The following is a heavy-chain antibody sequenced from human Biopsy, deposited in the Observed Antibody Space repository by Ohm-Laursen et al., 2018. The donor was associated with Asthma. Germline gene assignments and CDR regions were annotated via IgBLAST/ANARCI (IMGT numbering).Heavy chain of an antibody. J-gene: IGHJ3*02. V-gene: IGHV3-30*03. CDR2: IPKDASTQ. CDR3: VRDGTDDAFDI. D-gene: IGHD1-1*01. Sequence: SLRLSCTAFGFSFSNLVIHWARQAPGKRLEWVGVIPKDASTQDYADSVKGRFTMARDNSKNSLDLQMNSLREEDTDVYYCVRDGTDDAFDIWGQGTVVSVSS. CDR1: GFSFSNLV.